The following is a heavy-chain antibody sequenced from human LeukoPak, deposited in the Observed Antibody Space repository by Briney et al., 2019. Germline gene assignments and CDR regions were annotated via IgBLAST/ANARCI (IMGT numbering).Heavy chain of an antibody. CDR1: GDSISNGGYY. Sequence: SETLSLTCTVSGDSISNGGYYWSWIRLHPGKGLEWVGYIYDSGTTYYSPALQSRVSISVDTSDNKFSLKLKSLTAADTAVYDCARGGDRRGFDYWGQGTLVTVSS. J-gene: IGHJ4*02. CDR2: IYDSGTT. V-gene: IGHV4-31*03. CDR3: ARGGDRRGFDY. D-gene: IGHD1-14*01.